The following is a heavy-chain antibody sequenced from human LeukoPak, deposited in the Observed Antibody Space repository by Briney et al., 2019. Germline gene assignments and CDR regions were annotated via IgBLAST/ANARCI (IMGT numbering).Heavy chain of an antibody. Sequence: PGGSLRLSCAASGFTFSSYAMSWVRQAPGKGLEWVSGLTSSGTSTFYADSVKGRFTITRDNSKNTLYLQMNSLRPEDTAIYYCATPTEGTTRLDVWGQGTTVTVPS. V-gene: IGHV3-23*01. CDR1: GFTFSSYA. D-gene: IGHD1-7*01. CDR3: ATPTEGTTRLDV. J-gene: IGHJ6*02. CDR2: LTSSGTST.